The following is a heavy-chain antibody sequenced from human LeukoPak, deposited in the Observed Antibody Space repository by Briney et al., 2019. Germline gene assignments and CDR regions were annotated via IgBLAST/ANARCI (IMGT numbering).Heavy chain of an antibody. CDR1: GFTFSAHY. CDR3: ARGTGTWDAFDM. Sequence: GGSLRLSCAVSGFTFSAHYMDWVRQVPGKGLEWVGRSRNIDVSYTTEYAASVKGRFTISRDDSRNSLYLQMNSLKAEDTALYYGARGTGTWDAFDMWGQGTMVIVSS. D-gene: IGHD1-1*01. V-gene: IGHV3-72*01. J-gene: IGHJ3*02. CDR2: SRNIDVSYTT.